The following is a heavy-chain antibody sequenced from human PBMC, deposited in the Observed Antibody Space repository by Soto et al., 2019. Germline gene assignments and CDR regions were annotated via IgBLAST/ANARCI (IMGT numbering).Heavy chain of an antibody. V-gene: IGHV3-9*01. D-gene: IGHD2-8*01. Sequence: GGSLRLSCAASGFEFDDNAMHWVRQAPGKGLEWVSSISWNSDRVAYADSVKGRFTISRDNAKNSLYLQMNSLRAEDTALYYCVKGYCSNGVCRYFYGMDVWGQGTTVTVSS. J-gene: IGHJ6*02. CDR2: ISWNSDRV. CDR3: VKGYCSNGVCRYFYGMDV. CDR1: GFEFDDNA.